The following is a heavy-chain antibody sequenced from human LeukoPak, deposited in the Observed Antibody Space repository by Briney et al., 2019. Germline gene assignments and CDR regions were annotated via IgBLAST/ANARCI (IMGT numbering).Heavy chain of an antibody. CDR1: GYTFTGYY. CDR2: INPNSGGT. V-gene: IGHV1-2*02. D-gene: IGHD6-19*01. Sequence: ASVTVSCKASGYTFTGYYMHWVRQAPGQGLEWMGWINPNSGGTNYAQKFQGRVTMTRDTSISTAYMELSRLRSDDTAVYYCARDRLGSGWYYLGYWGQGTLVTVPS. J-gene: IGHJ4*02. CDR3: ARDRLGSGWYYLGY.